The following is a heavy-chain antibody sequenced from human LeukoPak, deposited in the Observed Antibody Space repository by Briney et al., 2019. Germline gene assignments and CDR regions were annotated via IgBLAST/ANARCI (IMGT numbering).Heavy chain of an antibody. J-gene: IGHJ4*02. CDR1: GGSISSSNYY. CDR2: IYYSGST. CDR3: ARGQYSSGWYFVF. Sequence: PSETLSLTCTVSGGSISSSNYYWGWIRQPPGKGLEWIGTIYYSGSTYYNPSLKSRITISVDTSKNQFSLKLSSVTAADTAVYYCARGQYSSGWYFVFWGQGTLVTVSS. V-gene: IGHV4-39*07. D-gene: IGHD6-19*01.